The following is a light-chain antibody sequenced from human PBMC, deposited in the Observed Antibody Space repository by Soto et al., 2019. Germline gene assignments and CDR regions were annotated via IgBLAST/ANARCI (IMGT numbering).Light chain of an antibody. CDR3: QQSYSTPIT. V-gene: IGKV1-39*01. Sequence: DIQMTQSPSSLSASVGDRATITCRASQSISSYLNWYQQKPGKAPKLLIYAASSLQSGVPSRFSGSGSGTDFTLPISSLQPEDFATYSCQQSYSTPITFGQGTRLEIK. CDR2: AAS. J-gene: IGKJ5*01. CDR1: QSISSY.